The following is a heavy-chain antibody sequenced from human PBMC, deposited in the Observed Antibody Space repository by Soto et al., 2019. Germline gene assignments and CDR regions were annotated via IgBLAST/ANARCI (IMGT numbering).Heavy chain of an antibody. CDR2: IDWDNDK. V-gene: IGHV2-70*11. Sequence: SGPTLVNPTQTLTLTCTFSGFSLSTGGMCVSWIRQPPGKALEWLARIDWDNDKYYSTSLKTRLTISKDPSKNQVVLTMTNMDPVDTATYYCARIGSYGSGSYYYFDYWGQGTLVTVSS. CDR1: GFSLSTGGMC. CDR3: ARIGSYGSGSYYYFDY. D-gene: IGHD3-10*01. J-gene: IGHJ4*02.